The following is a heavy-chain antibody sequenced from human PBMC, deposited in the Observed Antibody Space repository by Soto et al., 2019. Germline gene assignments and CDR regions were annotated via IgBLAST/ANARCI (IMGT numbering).Heavy chain of an antibody. J-gene: IGHJ5*02. CDR1: GYSISSGYY. D-gene: IGHD6-13*01. V-gene: IGHV4-38-2*01. CDR3: ARGGIAAAENWFDP. CDR2: IYHSGST. Sequence: SETLSLTCAVSGYSISSGYYWGWIRQPPGKGLEWIGSIYHSGSTYYNPSLKSRVTISVDTSKNQFSLKLSSVTAADTAVYYCARGGIAAAENWFDPWGQGTLVTVS.